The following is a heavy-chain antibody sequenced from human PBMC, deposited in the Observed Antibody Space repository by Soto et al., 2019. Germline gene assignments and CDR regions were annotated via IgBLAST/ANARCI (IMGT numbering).Heavy chain of an antibody. D-gene: IGHD2-21*01. J-gene: IGHJ4*02. Sequence: TLSLTCTVSGVSISSPHHNWSWIRQPPGKALEWLALIYWDDDKRYSPSLKSRLTITKDTSKNQVVLTMTNMDPVDTATYYCTHTIAPRLIDYWGQGTLVTVSS. CDR2: IYWDDDK. CDR3: THTIAPRLIDY. V-gene: IGHV2-5*08. CDR1: GVSISSPHHN.